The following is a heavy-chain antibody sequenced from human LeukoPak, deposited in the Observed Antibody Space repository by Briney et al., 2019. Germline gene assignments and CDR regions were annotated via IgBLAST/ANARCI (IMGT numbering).Heavy chain of an antibody. D-gene: IGHD1-26*01. J-gene: IGHJ5*02. Sequence: QSGGSLGLSCAASGFTFSSYWMSWVRQAPGKGLEWVANIKQDGSEKYYVDSVKGRFTISRDNAKNSLYLQMNSLRAEDTAVYYCARDVVGATTSWFDPWGQGTLVTVSS. CDR1: GFTFSSYW. V-gene: IGHV3-7*01. CDR3: ARDVVGATTSWFDP. CDR2: IKQDGSEK.